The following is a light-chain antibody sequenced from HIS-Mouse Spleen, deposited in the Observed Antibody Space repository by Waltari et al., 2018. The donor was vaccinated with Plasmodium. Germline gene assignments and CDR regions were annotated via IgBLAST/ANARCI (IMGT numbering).Light chain of an antibody. J-gene: IGLJ3*02. V-gene: IGLV3-10*01. CDR3: YSTDSSGNHRV. CDR1: ALPKNY. CDR2: EDS. Sequence: SYELTPPPSVSVSPGHTARITCSGDALPKNYAYWYQQKSGQAPLLVIYEDSKRPSGIPERFSGSSSGTMATLTISGAQVEDEADYYCYSTDSSGNHRVFGGGTKLTVL.